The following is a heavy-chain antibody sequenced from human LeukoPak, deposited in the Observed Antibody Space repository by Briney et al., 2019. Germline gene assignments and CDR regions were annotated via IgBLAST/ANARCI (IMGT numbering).Heavy chain of an antibody. V-gene: IGHV1-46*01. J-gene: IGHJ3*02. CDR3: ARDLVGATWPLGNAFDI. D-gene: IGHD1-26*01. Sequence: ASVKVSCKASGGTFSSYAISWVRQAPGQGLEWMGIINPSGGSTSYAQKFQGRVTMTRDTSTSTVYMELSSLRSEDTAVYYCARDLVGATWPLGNAFDIWGQGTMVTVSS. CDR2: INPSGGST. CDR1: GGTFSSYA.